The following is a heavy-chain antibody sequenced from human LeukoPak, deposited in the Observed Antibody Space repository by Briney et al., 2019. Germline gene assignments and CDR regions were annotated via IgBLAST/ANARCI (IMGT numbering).Heavy chain of an antibody. D-gene: IGHD5-24*01. J-gene: IGHJ4*02. Sequence: PSETLSLTCTVSGYSISSGYYWGWIRQPPGKGLEWIGSIYHSGSTYYNPSLKSRVTISVDTSKNQFSLKLSSVTAADTAVYYCAGTEVATNARDYWGQGTLVTVSS. V-gene: IGHV4-38-2*02. CDR2: IYHSGST. CDR3: AGTEVATNARDY. CDR1: GYSISSGYY.